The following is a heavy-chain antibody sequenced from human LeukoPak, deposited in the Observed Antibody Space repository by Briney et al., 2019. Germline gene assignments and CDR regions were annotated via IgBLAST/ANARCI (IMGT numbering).Heavy chain of an antibody. Sequence: GASVKVSCKASGYTFTTYYMHWVRQATGQGLEWMGWMNPNSGNTGYAQKFQGRVTMTRNTSISTAYMELSSLRSEDTAVYYCARVRGELAFDIWGQGTVVTVSS. CDR3: ARVRGELAFDI. V-gene: IGHV1-8*02. D-gene: IGHD3-16*01. CDR2: MNPNSGNT. J-gene: IGHJ3*02. CDR1: GYTFTTYY.